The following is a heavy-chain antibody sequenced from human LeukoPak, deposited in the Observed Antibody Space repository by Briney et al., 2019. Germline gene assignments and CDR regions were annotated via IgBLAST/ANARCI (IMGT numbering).Heavy chain of an antibody. CDR1: GGTFSSYA. Sequence: GASVKVSCKASGGTFSSYAIIWVRQAPGQGLEWMGGIIPIFGTTNYAQKFQGRVTITADESTSTAYMELSSLRSEDTAVYYCARTEWRGLVRGLDWGHGTLVTVSS. D-gene: IGHD3-16*01. CDR2: IIPIFGTT. V-gene: IGHV1-69*13. J-gene: IGHJ4*01. CDR3: ARTEWRGLVRGLD.